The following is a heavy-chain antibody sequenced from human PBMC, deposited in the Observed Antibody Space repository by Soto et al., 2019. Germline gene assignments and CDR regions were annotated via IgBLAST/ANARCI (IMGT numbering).Heavy chain of an antibody. CDR3: ARQRGNYFDY. CDR2: IYYTGGT. Sequence: WETLSLTCTVSGDSISTFYWSWIRQPPGKGLEWVGYIYYTGGTNYNPSLKSRGTMSVDTSKKQFSLKLTSVTAANTAVYYCARQRGNYFDYWGQGSLVTVSS. D-gene: IGHD3-10*01. CDR1: GDSISTFY. J-gene: IGHJ4*02. V-gene: IGHV4-59*01.